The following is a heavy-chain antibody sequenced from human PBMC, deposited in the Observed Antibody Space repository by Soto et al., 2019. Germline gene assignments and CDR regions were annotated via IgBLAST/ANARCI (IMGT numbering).Heavy chain of an antibody. CDR2: IYPGDSDT. CDR1: GYTFTNYW. CDR3: AASIFYYGMDV. J-gene: IGHJ6*02. Sequence: PGESLKISCKGSGYTFTNYWIGWVRQMPGKGPEWMGIIYPGDSDTKYNPSFQGQVTISADKSITTTYLQWSSLKASDTAIYYCAASIFYYGMDVCGQATTVTLSS. V-gene: IGHV5-51*01.